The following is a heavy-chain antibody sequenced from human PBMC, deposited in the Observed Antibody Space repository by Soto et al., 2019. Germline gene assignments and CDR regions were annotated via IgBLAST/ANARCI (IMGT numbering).Heavy chain of an antibody. CDR1: GFTFSNYA. CDR2: ISYDGSNK. Sequence: WGSLRLSCVASGFTFSNYAMNWVRQAPGKGLEWVAVISYDGSNKYYADSVKGRITISRDNSRNTLSLQMNNLRAEDTATYYYARVLGDSVGSFPSWGQGTLV. V-gene: IGHV3-30-3*01. J-gene: IGHJ5*02. CDR3: ARVLGDSVGSFPS. D-gene: IGHD5-18*01.